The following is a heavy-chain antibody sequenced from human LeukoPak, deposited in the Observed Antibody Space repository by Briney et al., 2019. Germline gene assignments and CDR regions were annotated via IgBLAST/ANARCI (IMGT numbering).Heavy chain of an antibody. CDR3: AKGGVRGVIYY. D-gene: IGHD3-10*01. J-gene: IGHJ4*02. Sequence: SETLSLTCTVSGGSISSYYWSWIRQPPGKGLEWIGYIYYSGSTNYNPSPKSRVTISVDTSKNQFSLKLSSVTAADTAVYYCAKGGVRGVIYYWGQGTLVTVSS. V-gene: IGHV4-59*12. CDR1: GGSISSYY. CDR2: IYYSGST.